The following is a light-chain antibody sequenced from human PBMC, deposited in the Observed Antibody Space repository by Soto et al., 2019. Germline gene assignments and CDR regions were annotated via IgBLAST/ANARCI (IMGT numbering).Light chain of an antibody. CDR1: QSISSY. Sequence: DIQMTQSPASLSASVGDRVTITCRASQSISSYLNWYQHKPRKAPNLLIYAATTLQSGVASMFSGSGSGTDFTLTISSLQPEDFATYCCQQSYSNPRTFGQGTQVDIK. CDR2: AAT. V-gene: IGKV1-39*01. J-gene: IGKJ1*01. CDR3: QQSYSNPRT.